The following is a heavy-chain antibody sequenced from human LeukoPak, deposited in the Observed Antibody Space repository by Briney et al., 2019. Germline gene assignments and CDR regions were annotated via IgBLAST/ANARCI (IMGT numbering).Heavy chain of an antibody. Sequence: GASVKVSCKPSVSTFTSYGFSWVGQAPAQGLAWVVWISAYNGNTNYAQKLQGRVTMTTDTSTSTAYMELRSLRSDGTAVYYCARDFYDSSSYDGFDIWGQGTMVTVSS. J-gene: IGHJ3*02. CDR2: ISAYNGNT. D-gene: IGHD3-22*01. V-gene: IGHV1-18*01. CDR3: ARDFYDSSSYDGFDI. CDR1: VSTFTSYG.